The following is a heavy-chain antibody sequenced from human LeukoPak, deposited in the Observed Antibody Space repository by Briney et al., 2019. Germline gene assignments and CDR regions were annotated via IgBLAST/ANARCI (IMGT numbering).Heavy chain of an antibody. CDR3: AKDSGYVSLDY. CDR1: GFTFSSYS. V-gene: IGHV3-48*01. Sequence: GGSLRLSCAASGFTFSSYSMNWVRQAPGKGLEWVSYISSGSGTIYYADSVKGRFTVSRDNAKNSLYLQMNSLRAEDTAVYYCAKDSGYVSLDYWGQGTLVTVSS. D-gene: IGHD5-12*01. CDR2: ISSGSGTI. J-gene: IGHJ4*02.